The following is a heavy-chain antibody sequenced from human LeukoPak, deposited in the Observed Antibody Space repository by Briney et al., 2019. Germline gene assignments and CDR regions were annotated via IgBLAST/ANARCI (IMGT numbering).Heavy chain of an antibody. CDR1: GYTFTSYG. D-gene: IGHD3-3*01. V-gene: IGHV1-18*01. CDR3: ARTTIFGVVIRGAFDI. J-gene: IGHJ3*02. Sequence: ASVKVSCKASGYTFTSYGISWVRQAPGQGLEWRGWISAYNGNTNYAQKLQGRVTMTTDTSTSTAYMELRSLRSDDTAVYYCARTTIFGVVIRGAFDIWGQGTMVTVSS. CDR2: ISAYNGNT.